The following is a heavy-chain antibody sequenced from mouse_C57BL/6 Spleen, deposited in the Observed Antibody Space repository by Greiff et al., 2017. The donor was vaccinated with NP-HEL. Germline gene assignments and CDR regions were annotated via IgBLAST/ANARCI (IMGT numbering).Heavy chain of an antibody. J-gene: IGHJ2*01. CDR3: ARRSDGYYDYFDY. Sequence: VQLQQPGAELVRPGTSVKLSCKASGYTFTSYWMHWVKQRPGQGLEWIGVIDPSDSYTNYNQKFKGKATLTVDTSSSTAYMQLSSLTSEDSAVYYCARRSDGYYDYFDYWGQGTTLTVSS. CDR1: GYTFTSYW. D-gene: IGHD2-3*01. CDR2: IDPSDSYT. V-gene: IGHV1-59*01.